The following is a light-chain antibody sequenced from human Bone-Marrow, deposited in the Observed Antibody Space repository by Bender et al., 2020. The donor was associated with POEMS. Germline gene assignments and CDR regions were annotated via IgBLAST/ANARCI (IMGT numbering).Light chain of an antibody. CDR1: RTNIGNNH. CDR2: GNN. CDR3: SSYAGTSTWV. J-gene: IGLJ3*02. Sequence: QSVLTQPPSVSGTPGQTVTISCSGSRTNIGNNHVNWYRQVPGMAPKLLIYGNNRRPSGVPDRFSGSKSGTSASLTISGLQPEDEADYYCSSYAGTSTWVFGGGTKLTVL. V-gene: IGLV1-44*01.